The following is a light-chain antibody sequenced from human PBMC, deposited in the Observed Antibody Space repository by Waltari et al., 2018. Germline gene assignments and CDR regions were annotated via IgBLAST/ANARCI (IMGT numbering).Light chain of an antibody. CDR3: QSYDSSLSGFYV. J-gene: IGLJ1*01. CDR1: YSNVGAGYD. CDR2: GNN. Sequence: QSVLTQPPSVSGAPGQTVTISCTGTYSNVGAGYDVHWYQQVPGAAPKLLIFGNNNWPSGVPDRFSGSKSGASASLAITGLQADDEADYFCQSYDSSLSGFYVFGSGTKVTVL. V-gene: IGLV1-40*01.